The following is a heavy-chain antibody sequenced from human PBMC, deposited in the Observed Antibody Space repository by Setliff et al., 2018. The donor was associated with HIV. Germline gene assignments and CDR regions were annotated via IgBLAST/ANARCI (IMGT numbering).Heavy chain of an antibody. CDR3: ACITGTTGWFDP. V-gene: IGHV4-39*07. CDR2: IYHSGST. Sequence: PSETLSLTCTVSGGSISSGNYYWSWIRQPAGKGLEWIGSIYHSGSTYYNPSLKSRVTISVDTSKNQFSLKLSSVTAAGTAVYYCACITGTTGWFDPWGQGTLVTVSS. D-gene: IGHD1-20*01. CDR1: GGSISSGNYY. J-gene: IGHJ5*02.